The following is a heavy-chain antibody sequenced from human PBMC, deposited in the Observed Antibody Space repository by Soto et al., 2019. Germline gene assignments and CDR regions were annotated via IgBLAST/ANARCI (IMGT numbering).Heavy chain of an antibody. J-gene: IGHJ4*02. CDR3: ARDGLGSSGYYGY. D-gene: IGHD3-22*01. CDR1: GFTFSSYA. CDR2: ISYDGSNK. V-gene: IGHV3-30-3*01. Sequence: GGSLRLSCAASGFTFSSYAMHWVRQAPGKGLEWVAVISYDGSNKYYADSVKGRFTISRDNSKNTLYLQMNSLRAEDTAVYYCARDGLGSSGYYGYWGQGTLVTVSS.